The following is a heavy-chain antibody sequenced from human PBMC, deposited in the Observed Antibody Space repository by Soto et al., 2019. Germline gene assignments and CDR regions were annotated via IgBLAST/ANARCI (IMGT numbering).Heavy chain of an antibody. J-gene: IGHJ4*02. CDR3: ARGFRSYYFDY. V-gene: IGHV3-33*01. Sequence: ESGGGVVQPGRSLRLSCAASGFTFSSYGMHWVRQAPGKGLEWVAVIWYDGSNKYYADSVKGRFTISRDNSKNTLYLQMNSLRAEDTAVYYCARGFRSYYFDYWGQGTLVTVSS. CDR2: IWYDGSNK. D-gene: IGHD1-26*01. CDR1: GFTFSSYG.